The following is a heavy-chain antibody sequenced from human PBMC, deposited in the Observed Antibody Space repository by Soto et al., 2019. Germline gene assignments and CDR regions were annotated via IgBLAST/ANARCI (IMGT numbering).Heavy chain of an antibody. Sequence: SETLSLTCTVSGGSISSGGYYWSWMRQHPGKGLEWIGYIYYSGSTNYNPSLKSRVTISVDTSKNQFSLKLSSVTAADTAVYYCARGPYSSSPGPYYFDYWGQGTLVTVSS. CDR3: ARGPYSSSPGPYYFDY. CDR1: GGSISSGGYY. J-gene: IGHJ4*02. D-gene: IGHD6-13*01. V-gene: IGHV4-61*08. CDR2: IYYSGST.